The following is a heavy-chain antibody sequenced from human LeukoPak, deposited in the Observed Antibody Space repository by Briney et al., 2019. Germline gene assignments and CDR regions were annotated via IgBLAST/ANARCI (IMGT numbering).Heavy chain of an antibody. CDR3: ARATFGGVSKKILIYAFDI. D-gene: IGHD3-16*01. CDR2: INPSGGST. Sequence: GASVKVSCKASGYTFTSYYMHWVRQAPGQGLEWMGIINPSGGSTSYAQKFQGRVTMTRDMSTSTVYMELSSLRSEDTAVYYCARATFGGVSKKILIYAFDIWGQGTMVTVSS. CDR1: GYTFTSYY. J-gene: IGHJ3*02. V-gene: IGHV1-46*01.